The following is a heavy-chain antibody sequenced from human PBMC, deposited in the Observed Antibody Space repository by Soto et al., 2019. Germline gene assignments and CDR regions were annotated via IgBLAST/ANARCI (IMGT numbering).Heavy chain of an antibody. Sequence: PSETLSLTCTVSGGSISPYYWNWIRQPPGKGLEWIGYIYYTESTNYSPSLKSRVTMSVDTSKNQFSLKLSSVTAADTAVYYCAESNYDFWSGYYTGPYGMDVWGQGTTVTVS. V-gene: IGHV4-59*12. CDR1: GGSISPYY. D-gene: IGHD3-3*01. CDR2: IYYTEST. CDR3: AESNYDFWSGYYTGPYGMDV. J-gene: IGHJ6*02.